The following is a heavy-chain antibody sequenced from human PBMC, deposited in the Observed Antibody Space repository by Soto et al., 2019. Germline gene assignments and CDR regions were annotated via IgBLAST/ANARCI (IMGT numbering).Heavy chain of an antibody. CDR2: INHSGST. CDR3: ARGPNGEVVPAAMRWFDP. CDR1: GGSFSGYY. V-gene: IGHV4-34*01. Sequence: SETLSLTCAVYGGSFSGYYWSWIRQPPGKGLEWIGEINHSGSTNYNPSLKSRVTISVDTSKNQFSLKLSSVTAADTAVYYCARGPNGEVVPAAMRWFDPWGQGTLVTVSS. D-gene: IGHD2-2*01. J-gene: IGHJ5*02.